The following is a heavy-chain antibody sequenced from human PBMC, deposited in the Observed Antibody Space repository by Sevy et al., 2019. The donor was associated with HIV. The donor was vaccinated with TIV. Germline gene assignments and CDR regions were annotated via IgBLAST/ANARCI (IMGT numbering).Heavy chain of an antibody. Sequence: GGSLRLSCAASGFTFSSYAMSWVRQAPGKGLEWVSAISGSGGSTYYADSVKGRFTISRDNSKNTLYLQMNSLRAEDTAGYYCAKDPLYSSSSNYWGQGTLVTVSS. CDR3: AKDPLYSSSSNY. J-gene: IGHJ4*02. V-gene: IGHV3-23*01. CDR1: GFTFSSYA. CDR2: ISGSGGST. D-gene: IGHD6-6*01.